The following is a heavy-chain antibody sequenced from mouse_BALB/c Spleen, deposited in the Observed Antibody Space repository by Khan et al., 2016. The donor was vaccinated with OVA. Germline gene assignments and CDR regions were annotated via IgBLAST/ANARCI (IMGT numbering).Heavy chain of an antibody. J-gene: IGHJ2*01. CDR1: GFTFSNYW. Sequence: EVKLEESGGGLVQPGGSMKLSCDASGFTFSNYWMNWVRQSPEKGLEWVAEIRLKSDDYVTHYAESGKGRFTIARDDSKSSVDLQMNNVIAEYTGIYYCWILLWGQGTTLTVSS. V-gene: IGHV6-6*02. CDR2: IRLKSDDYVT. CDR3: WILL.